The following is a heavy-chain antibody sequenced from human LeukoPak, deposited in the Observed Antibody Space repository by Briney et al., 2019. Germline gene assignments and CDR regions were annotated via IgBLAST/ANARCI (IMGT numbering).Heavy chain of an antibody. CDR1: GGSLSSGSYY. D-gene: IGHD3-22*01. J-gene: IGHJ3*02. CDR2: IYTSGST. CDR3: AGGGRYYYDSSGYYYRPRDAFDI. V-gene: IGHV4-61*02. Sequence: SETLSLTRTVSGGSLSSGSYYWRWLRQPAGTGLVWIGRIYTSGSTKYNPSLKSRVTISVDTSKNQFSLKLSSVTAADTAVYYCAGGGRYYYDSSGYYYRPRDAFDIWGQGTMVTVSS.